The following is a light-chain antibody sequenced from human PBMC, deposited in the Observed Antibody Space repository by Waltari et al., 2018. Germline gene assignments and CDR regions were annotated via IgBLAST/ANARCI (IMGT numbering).Light chain of an antibody. CDR2: DTS. CDR1: QSVTRAL. Sequence: EILLTQSPGTLSLSPGERATLSCRASQSVTRALAWYQQKPGQAPRLLIYDTSKRATGIPDRFSGSGSGTDCSLTISRLEPEDFAVYYCQHYVRLPATFGQGTKVEIK. CDR3: QHYVRLPAT. V-gene: IGKV3-20*01. J-gene: IGKJ1*01.